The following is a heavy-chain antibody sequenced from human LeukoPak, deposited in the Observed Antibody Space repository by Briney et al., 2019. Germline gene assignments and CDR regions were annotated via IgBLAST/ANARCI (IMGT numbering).Heavy chain of an antibody. CDR2: ISPGDDIT. J-gene: IGHJ4*02. Sequence: ASVKVSCKASGYTFTSYGISWVRQAPGQGLDWMGIISPGDDITTYAQRFRGRVTMTRDTSTSTVYMELSSLRSEDTAVYYCARDKGMRGSHYYFDYWGQGTLVTVSS. V-gene: IGHV1-46*01. D-gene: IGHD2-15*01. CDR1: GYTFTSYG. CDR3: ARDKGMRGSHYYFDY.